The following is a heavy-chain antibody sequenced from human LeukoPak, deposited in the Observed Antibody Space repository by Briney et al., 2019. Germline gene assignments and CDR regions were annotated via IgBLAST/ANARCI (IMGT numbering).Heavy chain of an antibody. CDR2: IIPIFGTA. V-gene: IGHV1-69*06. D-gene: IGHD2-15*01. J-gene: IGHJ4*02. Sequence: SVKVSCKASGGTFSSYAISWVRQAPGQGLEWMGGIIPIFGTANYAQKFQGRVTITADKSTSTAYMELSSLRSEDTAVYYCASIYCSGGSCHDYWGQGTLVTVSS. CDR3: ASIYCSGGSCHDY. CDR1: GGTFSSYA.